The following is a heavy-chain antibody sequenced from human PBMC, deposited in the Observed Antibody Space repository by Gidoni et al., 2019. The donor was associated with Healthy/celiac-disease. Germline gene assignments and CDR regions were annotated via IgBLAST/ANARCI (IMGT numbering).Heavy chain of an antibody. Sequence: EVQLVESVGGLVKPGGSLRLSCAPSGFNFSSYSMNWVRQAPGKGLEWVSSISSSSSYIYYADSVKGRFTISRDNAKNSLYLQMNSLRAEDTAVYYCARARGGSYHDCWGQGTLVTVSS. CDR2: ISSSSSYI. CDR3: ARARGGSYHDC. J-gene: IGHJ4*02. V-gene: IGHV3-21*01. D-gene: IGHD1-26*01. CDR1: GFNFSSYS.